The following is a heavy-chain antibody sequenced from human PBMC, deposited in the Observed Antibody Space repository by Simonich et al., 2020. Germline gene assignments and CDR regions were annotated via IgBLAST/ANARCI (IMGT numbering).Heavy chain of an antibody. CDR2: INPNGGGT. J-gene: IGHJ6*03. CDR3: ARVPPTSGSYYYYYYYMDV. D-gene: IGHD1-26*01. CDR1: GYTFTGYY. V-gene: IGHV1-2*02. Sequence: QVQLVQSGAEVKKPGASVKVSCKASGYTFTGYYMHWVRQAPGKGLEWMGWINPNGGGTNYAQKFQGRVTMTRETSISTAYMELSRLRSYDTAVYYCARVPPTSGSYYYYYYYMDVWGKGTTVTVSS.